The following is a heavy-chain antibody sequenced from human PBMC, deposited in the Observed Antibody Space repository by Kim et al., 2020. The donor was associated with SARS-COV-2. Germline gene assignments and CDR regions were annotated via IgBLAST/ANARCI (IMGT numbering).Heavy chain of an antibody. V-gene: IGHV4-59*01. J-gene: IGHJ4*02. D-gene: IGHD3-3*01. CDR3: ARVSDFWSGYYIDY. Sequence: YNPSLKSRVTISVDTSKNQFSLKLSSVTAADTAVYYCARVSDFWSGYYIDYWGQGTLVTVSS.